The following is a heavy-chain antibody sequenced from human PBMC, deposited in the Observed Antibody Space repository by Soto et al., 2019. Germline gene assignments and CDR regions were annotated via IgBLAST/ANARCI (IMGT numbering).Heavy chain of an antibody. J-gene: IGHJ4*02. CDR2: IYHSGST. V-gene: IGHV4-59*08. CDR1: GGSISTYY. D-gene: IGHD3-10*01. CDR3: ARRYGGAVDY. Sequence: SETLSLTCTVSGGSISTYYWSWIRQPPGKGLDWLGYIYHSGSTNYNPSLKSRVTLSVDTSKNQFSLKLSSVTAADTAVYYCARRYGGAVDYWGQGTLVTVSS.